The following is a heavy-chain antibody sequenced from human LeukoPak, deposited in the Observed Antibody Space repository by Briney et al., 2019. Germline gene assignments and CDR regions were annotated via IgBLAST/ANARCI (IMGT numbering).Heavy chain of an antibody. V-gene: IGHV4-61*02. CDR3: VKSGGYGLIDY. CDR1: GGSISSGSYY. J-gene: IGHJ4*02. CDR2: IYPSGST. Sequence: PSQTLSLTCTVSGGSISSGSYYWSWIRQPAGKGLEWIGRIYPSGSTYYNASLQSRVTISIDMSKNQFSLRLSSVTAADTAMYYCVKSGGYGLIDYWGQGTLVTVS. D-gene: IGHD6-19*01.